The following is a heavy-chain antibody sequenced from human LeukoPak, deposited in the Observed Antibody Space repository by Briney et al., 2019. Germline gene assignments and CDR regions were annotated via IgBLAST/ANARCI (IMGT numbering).Heavy chain of an antibody. V-gene: IGHV1-69*06. D-gene: IGHD2-2*01. Sequence: ASVKVSCKASGGTFSSYAISWVRQAPGQGLEWMGGIIPIFGTANYAQKFQGRVTMTEDTSTDTAYMELSSLRSEDTAVYYCATDTPKIVVVPAAYAFDIWGQGTMVTVSS. CDR1: GGTFSSYA. J-gene: IGHJ3*02. CDR3: ATDTPKIVVVPAAYAFDI. CDR2: IIPIFGTA.